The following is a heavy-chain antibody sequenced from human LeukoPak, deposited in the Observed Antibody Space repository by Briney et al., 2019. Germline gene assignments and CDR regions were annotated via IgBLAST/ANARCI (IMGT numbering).Heavy chain of an antibody. V-gene: IGHV4-4*07. Sequence: SETLSLTCTVSGGSISSYYWSWIRQPAGRGLEWIGRIYTSGSTNYNPSLKSRVIISVDTSKNQFSLKLSSVTAADTAVYYCATFGDGSYFDYWGQGTLVTVSS. CDR3: ATFGDGSYFDY. CDR1: GGSISSYY. J-gene: IGHJ4*02. CDR2: IYTSGST. D-gene: IGHD3-16*01.